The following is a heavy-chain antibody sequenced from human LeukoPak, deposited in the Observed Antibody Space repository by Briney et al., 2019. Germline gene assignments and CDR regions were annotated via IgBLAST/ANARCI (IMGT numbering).Heavy chain of an antibody. V-gene: IGHV3-23*01. CDR1: GFTFSSYA. CDR3: ASTYYYDSSGYSPFDY. D-gene: IGHD3-22*01. Sequence: GGSLRLSCAAYGFTFSSYAMSWVRQAPGKGLEWVSAISGSGGSTYYADSVKGRFTISRDNSKNTLYLQMNSLRAEDTAVYYCASTYYYDSSGYSPFDYWGQGTLVTVSS. CDR2: ISGSGGST. J-gene: IGHJ4*02.